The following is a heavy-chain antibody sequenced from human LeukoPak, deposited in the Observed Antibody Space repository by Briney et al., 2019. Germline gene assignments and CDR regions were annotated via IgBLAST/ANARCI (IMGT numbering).Heavy chain of an antibody. Sequence: GGSLRLSCAASGFTFSNAWMSWVRQAPGKGLEWVSVIYSGGSTYYADSVKGRFTISRDNSKNTLYLQMNSLRAEDTAVYYCASSNWFDPWGQGTLVTVSS. CDR2: IYSGGST. CDR3: ASSNWFDP. J-gene: IGHJ5*02. CDR1: GFTFSNAW. V-gene: IGHV3-66*01.